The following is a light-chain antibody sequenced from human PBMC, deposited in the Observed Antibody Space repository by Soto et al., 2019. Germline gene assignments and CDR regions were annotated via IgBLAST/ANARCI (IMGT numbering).Light chain of an antibody. J-gene: IGKJ1*01. Sequence: IVMTQSPDSLAVSLGERATINCKSSQSVLYSSDNKNYLAWYQQKPGQPPKLLIAWASTRESGIPARFSGTGFGTDFYHPSRGPQAGDLAVYYRQQYYALPRTLGQGTKVE. V-gene: IGKV4-1*01. CDR2: WAS. CDR3: QQYYALPRT. CDR1: QSVLYSSDNKNY.